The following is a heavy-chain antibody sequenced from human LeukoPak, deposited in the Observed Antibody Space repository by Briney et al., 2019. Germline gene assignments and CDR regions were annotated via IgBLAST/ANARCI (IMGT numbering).Heavy chain of an antibody. D-gene: IGHD6-19*01. CDR2: IYYSGST. J-gene: IGHJ4*02. Sequence: SETLSLTFTVSGGSISSSSYYWGWIRQPQGKGLEWIGSIYYSGSTYYNPSLKSRVTISVDTSKNQFSLKLSSVTAADTAVYYCARGWGYSSGWYLDYWGQGTLVTVSS. CDR3: ARGWGYSSGWYLDY. V-gene: IGHV4-39*07. CDR1: GGSISSSSYY.